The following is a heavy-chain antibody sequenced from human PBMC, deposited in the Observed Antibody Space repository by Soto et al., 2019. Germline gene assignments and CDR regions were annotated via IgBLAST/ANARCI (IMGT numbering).Heavy chain of an antibody. Sequence: ASVKVSCNASVYTFTSYAMHWVRLAPGQRLEWMGWINAGNGNTKYSQKFQGRVTITRDTSASTAYMELSSLRSEDTAVYYCARAWVVVTAPDYWGQGTLVTVS. D-gene: IGHD2-21*02. J-gene: IGHJ4*02. V-gene: IGHV1-3*01. CDR3: ARAWVVVTAPDY. CDR2: INAGNGNT. CDR1: VYTFTSYA.